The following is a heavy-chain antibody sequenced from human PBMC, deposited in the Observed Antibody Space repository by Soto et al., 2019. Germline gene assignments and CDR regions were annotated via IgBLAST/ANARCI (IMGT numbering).Heavy chain of an antibody. D-gene: IGHD3-22*01. J-gene: IGHJ4*02. CDR2: IYYSGST. CDR3: ASTRRWLSFDS. V-gene: IGHV4-59*01. Sequence: SETLSLTCTVSGDSISTNYWSWIRQPPGKGLEWIGNIYYSGSTNYNPSLKSRVTISLDTSKNELSLKLSSVTAADTAVYYCASTRRWLSFDSWGPGTLVTVS. CDR1: GDSISTNY.